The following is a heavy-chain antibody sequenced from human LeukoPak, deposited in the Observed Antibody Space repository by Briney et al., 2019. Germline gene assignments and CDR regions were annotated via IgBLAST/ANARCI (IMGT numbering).Heavy chain of an antibody. CDR1: GFTFSSNG. D-gene: IGHD3-10*01. J-gene: IGHJ4*02. Sequence: GRSLRLSCAASGFTFSSNGMHWVRQAPGKGLGWVAVISCDGSNKYYADSVKSRFTISRDNSKNTLYRQMNSLRAEDTAVYYCAKGSYYGSGSPLDYWGQGTLVTVSS. CDR3: AKGSYYGSGSPLDY. V-gene: IGHV3-30*18. CDR2: ISCDGSNK.